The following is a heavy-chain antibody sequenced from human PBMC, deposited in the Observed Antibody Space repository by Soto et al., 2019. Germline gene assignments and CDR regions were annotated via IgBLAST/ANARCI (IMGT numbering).Heavy chain of an antibody. CDR1: GYTFTGYY. J-gene: IGHJ6*02. V-gene: IGHV1-2*02. CDR3: ARDQDVNYYYYGMDV. D-gene: IGHD3-16*01. Sequence: GASVKGSCKASGYTFTGYYMHWVRQAPGQGLEWMGWINPNSGGTNYAQKFQGRVTMTRDTSISTAYMELSRLRSDDTAVYYCARDQDVNYYYYGMDVWGQGTTVTVSS. CDR2: INPNSGGT.